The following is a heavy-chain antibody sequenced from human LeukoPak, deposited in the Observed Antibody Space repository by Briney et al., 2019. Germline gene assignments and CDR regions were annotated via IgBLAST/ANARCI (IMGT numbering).Heavy chain of an antibody. CDR3: ARAEGWNYVAPVY. Sequence: ETLSLTCAVCGGSFSDYSWNWVRQAPGKGLEWVSYISSSSSTIYYADSVKGRFTISRDNAKNSLYLQMNSLRAEDTAVYYCARAEGWNYVAPVYWGQGTLVTVSS. D-gene: IGHD1-7*01. CDR1: GGSFSDYS. CDR2: ISSSSSTI. V-gene: IGHV3-48*01. J-gene: IGHJ4*02.